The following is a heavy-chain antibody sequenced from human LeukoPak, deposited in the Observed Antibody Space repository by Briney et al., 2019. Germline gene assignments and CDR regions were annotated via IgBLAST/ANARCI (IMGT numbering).Heavy chain of an antibody. CDR2: ISGGGETT. V-gene: IGHV3-23*01. CDR1: GFTFNNYA. D-gene: IGHD4-17*01. J-gene: IGHJ4*02. Sequence: GGSLRLSCAASGFTFNNYAMNWVRQAPGKGLEWVSSISGGGETTYYADSAEGRFTISRDNSQNTLYLQMNCLRAEDTAVYYCARDYADYVGYFFFDYWGQGTLVTVSS. CDR3: ARDYADYVGYFFFDY.